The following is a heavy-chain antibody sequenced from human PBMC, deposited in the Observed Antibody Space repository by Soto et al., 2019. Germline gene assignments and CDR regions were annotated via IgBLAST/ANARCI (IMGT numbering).Heavy chain of an antibody. CDR3: ARPDLTDYIYFTS. J-gene: IGHJ5*02. CDR2: IRYKANNYAT. CDR1: GFTFSDYP. V-gene: IGHV3-73*01. D-gene: IGHD4-4*01. Sequence: PGGSLRLSCAASGFTFSDYPIHWVRQSSGKGLEWLGRIRYKANNYATLYGPSVQGRVTISRDDSKNTAYLQINSLKTEDTAVYYCARPDLTDYIYFTSWGQGTPVTVSS.